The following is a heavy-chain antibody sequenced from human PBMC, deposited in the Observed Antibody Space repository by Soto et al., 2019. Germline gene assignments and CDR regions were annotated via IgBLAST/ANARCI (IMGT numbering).Heavy chain of an antibody. J-gene: IGHJ3*02. D-gene: IGHD4-17*01. CDR3: ARKRTTVTTWDDAFDI. CDR2: INPSGGST. CDR1: GYTLTSYY. V-gene: IGHV1-46*03. Sequence: ASVKVSCKASGYTLTSYYMHWVRQAPGQGLEWMGIINPSGGSTSYAQKFQGRVTMTRDTSTSTVYMELSSLRSEDTAVYYCARKRTTVTTWDDAFDIWGQGTMVTVSS.